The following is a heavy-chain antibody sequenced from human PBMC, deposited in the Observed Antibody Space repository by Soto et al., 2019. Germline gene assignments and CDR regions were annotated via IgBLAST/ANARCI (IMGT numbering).Heavy chain of an antibody. CDR1: GFTFSSYG. Sequence: QVQLVESGGGVVQPGRSLRLSCAASGFTFSSYGMHWVRQAPGKGLEWVAVISYDGSNKYYADSVKGRFTISRDNSKINLYLQMNSLRAEDTAVYYCAKAPEIVVVPAATLGMDVWGQGTTVTVSS. CDR2: ISYDGSNK. CDR3: AKAPEIVVVPAATLGMDV. D-gene: IGHD2-2*01. J-gene: IGHJ6*02. V-gene: IGHV3-30*18.